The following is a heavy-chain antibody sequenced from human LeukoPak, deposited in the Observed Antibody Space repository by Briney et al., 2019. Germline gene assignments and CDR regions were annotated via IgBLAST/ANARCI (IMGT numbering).Heavy chain of an antibody. CDR2: ISGSGGST. J-gene: IGHJ4*02. Sequence: GGSLRLSCAASGFTFSIFAMSWVRQAPGKGLEWVSGISGSGGSTYYADSVKGRFTISRDNSKNTLYLQMNSLRAEDTAVYYCAKDRSGEPPDFDYWGQGTLVTVSS. V-gene: IGHV3-23*01. CDR1: GFTFSIFA. D-gene: IGHD3-10*01. CDR3: AKDRSGEPPDFDY.